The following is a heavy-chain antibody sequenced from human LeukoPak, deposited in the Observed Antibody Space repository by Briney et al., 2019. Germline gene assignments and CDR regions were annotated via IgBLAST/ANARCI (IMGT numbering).Heavy chain of an antibody. CDR3: ARVPHYYFGYGYFDS. J-gene: IGHJ4*02. CDR1: GGSFSGYY. D-gene: IGHD3-10*01. V-gene: IGHV4-34*01. CDR2: IDQSGTT. Sequence: PSETLSLTCVVYGGSFSGYYWSWIRQPPGKGLKWSGEIDQSGTTNYSPSPKSRVSISVDTSKKQFSLTLTSMTAADTAVYYCARVPHYYFGYGYFDSWGQGTLVTVSS.